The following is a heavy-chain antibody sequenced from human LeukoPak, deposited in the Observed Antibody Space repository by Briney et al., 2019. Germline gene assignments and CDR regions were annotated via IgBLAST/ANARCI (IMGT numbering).Heavy chain of an antibody. J-gene: IGHJ6*02. V-gene: IGHV4-61*01. CDR2: IYYSGST. CDR3: ARVGVGATRQRYYYYYGMDV. CDR1: GGSVSSGIYY. D-gene: IGHD1-26*01. Sequence: PSETLSLTCTVSGGSVSSGIYYWTWIRQPPGKGLEWIGYIYYSGSTNYNPSLKSRVTISVDTSKNQFSLKLSSVTAADTAVYYCARVGVGATRQRYYYYYGMDVWGQGTTVTVSS.